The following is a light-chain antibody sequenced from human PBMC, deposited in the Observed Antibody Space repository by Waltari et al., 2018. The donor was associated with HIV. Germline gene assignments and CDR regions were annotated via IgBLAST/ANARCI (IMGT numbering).Light chain of an antibody. Sequence: DIQMTKSQSSLSASVGDRVTITCRASQSISSYFNWYQQKPGKAPKLLIYAASSLQSGVPSRFSGSGSGTDFTLTISSLQPEDFATYYCQQSYSTPRTFGQGTKVEIK. J-gene: IGKJ1*01. CDR1: QSISSY. V-gene: IGKV1-39*01. CDR3: QQSYSTPRT. CDR2: AAS.